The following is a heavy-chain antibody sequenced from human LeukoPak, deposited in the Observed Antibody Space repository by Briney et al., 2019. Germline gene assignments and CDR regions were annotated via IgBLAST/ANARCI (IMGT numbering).Heavy chain of an antibody. D-gene: IGHD1-26*01. CDR1: GFTFSSYW. CDR2: IKQDGSEK. J-gene: IGHJ3*02. CDR3: ASVGAFGVYAFDI. V-gene: IGHV3-7*01. Sequence: GGSLRLSCAASGFTFSSYWMSWVRQAPGKGLEWVANIKQDGSEKYYVDSVKGRFTISRDNAKNSLYLQMNSLRAEDTAVYYCASVGAFGVYAFDIWGQGTMVTVSS.